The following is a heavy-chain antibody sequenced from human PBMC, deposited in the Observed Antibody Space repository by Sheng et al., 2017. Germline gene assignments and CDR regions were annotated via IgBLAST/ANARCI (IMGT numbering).Heavy chain of an antibody. CDR3: ARSITMVRGRGLNWFDP. CDR2: IYHSGST. D-gene: IGHD3-10*01. CDR1: GGSISSGGYS. V-gene: IGHV4-30-2*01. J-gene: IGHJ5*02. Sequence: QLQLQESGSGLVKPSQTLSLTCAVSGGSISSGGYSWSWIRQPPGKGLEWIGYIYHSGSTYYNPSLKSRVTISVDRSKNQFSLKLSSVTAADTAVYYCARSITMVRGRGLNWFDPWGQGTLVTVSS.